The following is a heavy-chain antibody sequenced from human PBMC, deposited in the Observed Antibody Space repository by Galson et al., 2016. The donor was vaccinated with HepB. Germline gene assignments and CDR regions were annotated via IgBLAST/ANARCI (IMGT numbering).Heavy chain of an antibody. J-gene: IGHJ6*02. Sequence: TLSLTCTVSGGSVSRGDYYWSWIRQPPGKGLELIGYTYYSGSTDYNPSLKSRVIISVDMSKNQFFLNLSSVTAADTAVYYCALLGIGYKCYGMDVWGQGTTVTVSS. V-gene: IGHV4-30-4*01. CDR3: ALLGIGYKCYGMDV. CDR1: GGSVSRGDYY. CDR2: TYYSGST. D-gene: IGHD5-18*01.